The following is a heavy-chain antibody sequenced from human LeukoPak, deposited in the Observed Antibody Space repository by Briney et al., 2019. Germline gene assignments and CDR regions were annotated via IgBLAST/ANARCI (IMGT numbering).Heavy chain of an antibody. CDR3: ARDDYGVNSFLDY. V-gene: IGHV3-30*03. Sequence: PGGSLTLSCAASGFTFSSYGMHWVRQAPGKGLEWVALISYDGGNTYYSDSMKGRFTISRASYKNTVYLQMNSLRAEDTAVYYCARDDYGVNSFLDYWGQGTLVTVSS. CDR2: ISYDGGNT. D-gene: IGHD4-23*01. J-gene: IGHJ4*02. CDR1: GFTFSSYG.